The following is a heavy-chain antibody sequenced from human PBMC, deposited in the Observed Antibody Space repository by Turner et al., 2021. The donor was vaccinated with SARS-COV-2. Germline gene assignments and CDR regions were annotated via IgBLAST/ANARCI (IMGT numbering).Heavy chain of an antibody. CDR3: ARDGDLRRNWFDP. D-gene: IGHD4-17*01. CDR2: IYSSGST. CDR1: GGSISHFY. Sequence: QVQLQESGPRLVKPSETLSLTCGVSGGSISHFYWSWIRQPAGKGLEWIGRIYSSGSTNYNPSRKSRITMSIDTSKNQFSLKVNSVTAADTAVYYCARDGDLRRNWFDPWGQGTLVTVSS. J-gene: IGHJ5*02. V-gene: IGHV4-4*07.